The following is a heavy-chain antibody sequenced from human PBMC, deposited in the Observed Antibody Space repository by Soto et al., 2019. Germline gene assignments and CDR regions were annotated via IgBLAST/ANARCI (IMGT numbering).Heavy chain of an antibody. CDR1: GVPSSDISYY. D-gene: IGHD2-2*01. J-gene: IGHJ6*04. CDR3: ASLDCSSASCYLLDV. CDR2: IYYSGST. V-gene: IGHV4-39*01. Sequence: TVAGVPSSDISYYRGLKRKHPGKGQEWIGSIYYSGSTYYNPSLKSRVTISVDTSKNQFSLKLSSVTAADTAVYYFASLDCSSASCYLLDVLVKRTTVTVSS.